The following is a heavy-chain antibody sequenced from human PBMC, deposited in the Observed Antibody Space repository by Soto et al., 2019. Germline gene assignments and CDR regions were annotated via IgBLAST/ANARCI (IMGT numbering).Heavy chain of an antibody. CDR2: IRSKAYGGTT. D-gene: IGHD5-18*01. CDR3: TPGYSYGAYYFDY. J-gene: IGHJ4*02. V-gene: IGHV3-49*03. CDR1: GFTFGDYA. Sequence: PVGSLRLSCTASGFTFGDYAMSWFRQAPGKGLEWVGFIRSKAYGGTTEYAASVKGRFTISRDDSKSIAYLQMNSLKTEDTAVYYCTPGYSYGAYYFDYWGQGTLVTVSS.